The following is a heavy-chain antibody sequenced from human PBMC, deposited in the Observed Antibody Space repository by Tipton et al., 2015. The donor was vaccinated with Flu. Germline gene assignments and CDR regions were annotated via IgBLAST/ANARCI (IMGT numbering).Heavy chain of an antibody. CDR3: ARSGSGTYYYYYMDV. D-gene: IGHD1-26*01. J-gene: IGHJ6*03. Sequence: TLSLTCTVSGGSISSYYWSWIRQPPGKGLEWIGYIYYSGSTNYNPSLKSRVTISVDTSKNQFSLKLSSVTAADTAVYYCARSGSGTYYYYYMDVWGKGTTVTVSS. CDR1: GGSISSYY. V-gene: IGHV4-59*08. CDR2: IYYSGST.